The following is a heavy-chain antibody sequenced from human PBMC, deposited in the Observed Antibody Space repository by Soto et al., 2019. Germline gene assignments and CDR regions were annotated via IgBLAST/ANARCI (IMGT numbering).Heavy chain of an antibody. CDR1: GGSFSGYY. CDR3: ARGYMVRGVSLDY. CDR2: INHSGST. J-gene: IGHJ4*02. D-gene: IGHD3-10*01. Sequence: SETLSLTCAVYGGSFSGYYWSWIRQPPGKGLEWIGEINHSGSTNYNPSLKSRVTISVDTSKNQFSLKLSSVTAADTAVYYCARGYMVRGVSLDYWGQGTLVTVSS. V-gene: IGHV4-34*01.